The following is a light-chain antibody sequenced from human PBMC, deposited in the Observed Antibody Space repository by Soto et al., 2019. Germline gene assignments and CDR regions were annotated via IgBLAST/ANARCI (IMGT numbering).Light chain of an antibody. CDR2: QDN. CDR3: QEWDSSSVI. V-gene: IGLV3-1*01. CDR1: RLGSKY. J-gene: IGLJ2*01. Sequence: SYELTQPPSVSVSPGQTASLTCSGDRLGSKYASWYQQKAVQSPGLVIYQDNKRPSGIPERISGSNSGNTATLTISGTQALDEADYYCQEWDSSSVIFGGVTKLTVL.